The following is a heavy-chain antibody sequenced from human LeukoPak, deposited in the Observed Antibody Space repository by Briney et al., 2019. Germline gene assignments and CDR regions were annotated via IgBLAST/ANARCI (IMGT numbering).Heavy chain of an antibody. CDR3: AKDYHIVVVTAIPLDY. D-gene: IGHD2-21*02. J-gene: IGHJ4*02. V-gene: IGHV3-23*01. Sequence: GGSLRLSCAASGFTFSSYAMSWVRQAPGKGLEWVSAISGSGGSTYYVDSVKGRFTISRDNSKNTLYLQMNSLRAEDTAVYYCAKDYHIVVVTAIPLDYWGQGTLVTVSS. CDR2: ISGSGGST. CDR1: GFTFSSYA.